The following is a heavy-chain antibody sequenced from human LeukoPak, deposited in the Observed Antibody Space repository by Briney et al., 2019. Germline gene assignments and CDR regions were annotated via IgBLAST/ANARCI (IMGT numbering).Heavy chain of an antibody. J-gene: IGHJ3*02. CDR3: ARVGIVGATGAFDI. D-gene: IGHD1-26*01. CDR2: INHSGST. CDR1: GGSLSGYY. Sequence: KPSETLSLTCAVYGGSLSGYYWRWIRQPPGKGLEWIREINHSGSTNYNPSLKSRVTISVDRSKNQFSLKLSSVTAADTAVYYCARVGIVGATGAFDIWGQGTMVTVSS. V-gene: IGHV4-34*01.